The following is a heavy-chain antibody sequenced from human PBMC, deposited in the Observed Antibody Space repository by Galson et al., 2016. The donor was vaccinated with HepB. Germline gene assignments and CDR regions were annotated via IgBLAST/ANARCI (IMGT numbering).Heavy chain of an antibody. CDR3: ARVLGSPWNHPGDQPMKYGMDA. CDR2: INAGNDNT. V-gene: IGHV1-3*01. J-gene: IGHJ6*02. CDR1: GYTFTDYA. D-gene: IGHD1-14*01. Sequence: SVKVSCKASGYTFTDYAMHWVRQAPGQRLEWMGWINAGNDNTYFSQKFQGRVNITRDTSASTAYMELSSLRSEDTAVYYCARVLGSPWNHPGDQPMKYGMDAWGQGTTVTVSS.